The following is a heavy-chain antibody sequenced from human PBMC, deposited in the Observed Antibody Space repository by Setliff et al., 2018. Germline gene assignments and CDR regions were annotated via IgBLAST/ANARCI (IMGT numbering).Heavy chain of an antibody. CDR1: GYSFSRHW. CDR2: IYPGDSET. D-gene: IGHD6-19*01. V-gene: IGHV5-51*01. J-gene: IGHJ4*02. CDR3: ARRTGFAVAGFDH. Sequence: PGESLKLSCKGSGYSFSRHWIGWVRQKPGKGLEWVGIIYPGDSETRYSPSFQGQVTMSADKSISTAYLQWSGLKASDTAIYYCARRTGFAVAGFDHWGQGTLVTVS.